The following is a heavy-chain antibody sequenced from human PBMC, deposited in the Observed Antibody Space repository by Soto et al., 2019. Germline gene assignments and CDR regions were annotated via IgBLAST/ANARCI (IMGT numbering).Heavy chain of an antibody. J-gene: IGHJ4*02. V-gene: IGHV3-30*03. CDR1: GFTFSSYG. Sequence: QVQLVESGGGVVQPGRSLRLSCAASGFTFSSYGMHWVRQAPGKGLEWVAVISYDGSNKYYADSVKGRFTISRDNSKNTLYLQMNSLRAEDTAVYYCVRVEDNIKFISSGWYSRTHFDYWGQGTLVTVSS. CDR3: VRVEDNIKFISSGWYSRTHFDY. CDR2: ISYDGSNK. D-gene: IGHD6-19*01.